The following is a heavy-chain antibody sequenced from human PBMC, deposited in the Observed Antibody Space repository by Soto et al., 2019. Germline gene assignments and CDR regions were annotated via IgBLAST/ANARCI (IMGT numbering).Heavy chain of an antibody. V-gene: IGHV4-31*03. CDR2: IYYSGST. CDR1: GGSICSGGYY. Sequence: QVQMQEAGPGLLKPSQTLSLTCPVSGGSICSGGYYWGRIRQHPGKGLEWIGYIYYSGSTYYDPSLKSRVTISADTSKNHFSPKLSSVTAADTAVYYCARVGGINWFDPWGQGTLVTVSS. CDR3: ARVGGINWFDP. D-gene: IGHD3-16*01. J-gene: IGHJ5*02.